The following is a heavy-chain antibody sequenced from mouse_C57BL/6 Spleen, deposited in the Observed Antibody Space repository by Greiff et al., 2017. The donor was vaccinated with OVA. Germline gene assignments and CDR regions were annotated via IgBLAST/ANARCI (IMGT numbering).Heavy chain of an antibody. V-gene: IGHV1-4*01. CDR3: ARRSFNYSNFYAMDY. Sequence: VQLQQSGAELARPGASVKMSCKASGYTFTSYTLHWVKQRPGQGLEWIGYINPSSGYTKNNQKFKDKATLTADKSSSTAYMQLSILTSEDSAVYYCARRSFNYSNFYAMDYWGQGTSVTVSS. D-gene: IGHD2-5*01. CDR1: GYTFTSYT. CDR2: INPSSGYT. J-gene: IGHJ4*01.